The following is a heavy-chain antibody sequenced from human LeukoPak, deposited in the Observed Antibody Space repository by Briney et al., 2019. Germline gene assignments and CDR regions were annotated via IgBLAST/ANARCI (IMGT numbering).Heavy chain of an antibody. J-gene: IGHJ6*02. CDR1: GYTFTGYY. V-gene: IGHV1-2*02. CDR3: ARERITIFGVVTYYYGMDV. D-gene: IGHD3-3*01. CDR2: INPNSGGT. Sequence: ASVKVSFKASGYTFTGYYMHWVRQAPGQGLEWMGWINPNSGGTNYAQKFQGRVTMTRDTSISTAYMELSRLRSDDTAVYYCARERITIFGVVTYYYGMDVWGQGTTVTVSS.